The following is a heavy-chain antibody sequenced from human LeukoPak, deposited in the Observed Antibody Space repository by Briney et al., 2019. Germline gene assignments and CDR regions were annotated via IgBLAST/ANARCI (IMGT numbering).Heavy chain of an antibody. V-gene: IGHV3-64*01. CDR2: ITDNGGTR. CDR1: GFTFSTFT. D-gene: IGHD6-25*01. Sequence: GGSLRLSCAASGFTFSTFTMHWVRQAPGKGLEYVSGITDNGGTRNYANSVKGRFTISRDNSKNTLYLQMGSLRPDDMAVYYCAFQIRGYVYWGRGPLVTVSS. J-gene: IGHJ4*02. CDR3: AFQIRGYVY.